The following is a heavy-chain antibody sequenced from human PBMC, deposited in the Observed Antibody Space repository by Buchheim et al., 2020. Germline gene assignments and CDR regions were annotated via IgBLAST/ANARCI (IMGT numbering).Heavy chain of an antibody. CDR3: TTGLLRSYFYYGMDV. CDR2: IKSKTDGGTT. J-gene: IGHJ6*02. D-gene: IGHD3-3*01. CDR1: GFTFSDAW. V-gene: IGHV3-15*01. Sequence: EVQMVESGGGLVKPGGSPRLSCAASGFTFSDAWMSWVRQAPGKGLEWVGRIKSKTDGGTTDYAAPVKGRFTISRDDSKNTLYLQMNSLKTEDTALYYCTTGLLRSYFYYGMDVWGQGTT.